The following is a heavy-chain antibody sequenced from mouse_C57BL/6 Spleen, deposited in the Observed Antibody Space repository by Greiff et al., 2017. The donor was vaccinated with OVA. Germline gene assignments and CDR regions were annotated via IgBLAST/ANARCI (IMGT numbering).Heavy chain of an antibody. J-gene: IGHJ4*01. Sequence: LVESGAELVKPGASVKISCKASGYAFSSYWMNWVKQRPGRGLEWIGQIYPGDGDTNYNGQFKGKATLTADKSSSTAYMQLSSLTSEDSAVYFCARLYDGTGMDYWGKGTSVTVSS. CDR3: ARLYDGTGMDY. V-gene: IGHV1-80*01. D-gene: IGHD2-3*01. CDR1: GYAFSSYW. CDR2: IYPGDGDT.